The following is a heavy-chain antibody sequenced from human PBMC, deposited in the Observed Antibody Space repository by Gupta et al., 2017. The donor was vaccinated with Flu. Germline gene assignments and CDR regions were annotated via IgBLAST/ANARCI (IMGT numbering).Heavy chain of an antibody. CDR3: AKDQREYCSGGDCYPPILDF. V-gene: IGHV3-30*15. J-gene: IGHJ4*02. Sequence: QVQLVESGGGVVQPGRSLRLSCAASCFIFISYAIHWIRQAPGKGLEWVAVISYDGSYKYYGDSVKGRFTISRDNSKNTLYLQMSSLRPDDTAVYYCAKDQREYCSGGDCYPPILDFWGQGSLVTVSP. CDR2: ISYDGSYK. CDR1: CFIFISYA. D-gene: IGHD2-15*01.